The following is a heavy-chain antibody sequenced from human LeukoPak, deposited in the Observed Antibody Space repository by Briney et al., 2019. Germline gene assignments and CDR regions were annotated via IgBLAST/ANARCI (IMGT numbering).Heavy chain of an antibody. CDR3: ARGGYSSSWYRYYYYYYMDV. V-gene: IGHV1-3*03. J-gene: IGHJ6*03. CDR2: INAGNGNT. D-gene: IGHD6-13*01. Sequence: ASVKVSCKASGYTFTSYAMHWVRQAPGQRLEWMGWINAGNGNTKYSQEFQGRVTITRDTSASTAYMELSSLRSEDMAVYYCARGGYSSSWYRYYYYYYMDVWGKGTTVTVSS. CDR1: GYTFTSYA.